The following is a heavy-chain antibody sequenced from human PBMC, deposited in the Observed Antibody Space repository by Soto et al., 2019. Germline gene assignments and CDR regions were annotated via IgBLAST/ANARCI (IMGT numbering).Heavy chain of an antibody. CDR2: ITSSSTYI. Sequence: EVQLVESGGGLVQPGGSLRLSCSASGFSFSPYILNWVRQAPGKGLEWVSSITSSSTYIYYADSVRGRFTISRDNAKNSPSLQMNSLRAEDSAVYYCATGGDSSGFQSYAYYGMDVWGQGTTVTVSS. CDR1: GFSFSPYI. CDR3: ATGGDSSGFQSYAYYGMDV. J-gene: IGHJ6*02. D-gene: IGHD3-22*01. V-gene: IGHV3-21*01.